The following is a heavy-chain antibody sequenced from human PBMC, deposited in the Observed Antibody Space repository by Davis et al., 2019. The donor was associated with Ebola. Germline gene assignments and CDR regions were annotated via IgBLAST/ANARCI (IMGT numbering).Heavy chain of an antibody. CDR2: ISSSSSYI. CDR1: GFIFSSYT. V-gene: IGHV3-21*01. D-gene: IGHD3-10*01. J-gene: IGHJ4*02. CDR3: ANDLWFGELLSSGADY. Sequence: GESLKISCAASGFIFSSYTMNWVRQAPGKGLEWVSSISSSSSYIYYADSVKGRFTISRDNAKNSLYLQMNSLRAEDTAVYYCANDLWFGELLSSGADYWGQGTLVTVSS.